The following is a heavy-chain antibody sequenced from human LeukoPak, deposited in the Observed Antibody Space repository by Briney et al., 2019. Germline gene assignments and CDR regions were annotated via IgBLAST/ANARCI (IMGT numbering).Heavy chain of an antibody. J-gene: IGHJ4*02. CDR3: AKQEAPYFDY. CDR1: GLTFSSYA. Sequence: GGSLRLSCAASGLTFSSYAMTWVRQAPGKGLEWVSAISGSGDNTYYADSVKGRFTISRDNSKNTLYLQMNSLRAEDTAVYYCAKQEAPYFDYWGQGTLVTVSS. V-gene: IGHV3-23*01. CDR2: ISGSGDNT.